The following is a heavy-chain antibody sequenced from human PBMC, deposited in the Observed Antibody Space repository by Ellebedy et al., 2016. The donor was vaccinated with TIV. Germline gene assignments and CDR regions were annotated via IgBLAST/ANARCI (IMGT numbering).Heavy chain of an antibody. D-gene: IGHD5-18*01. CDR1: GLTFSVNS. V-gene: IGHV3-21*01. J-gene: IGHJ4*02. Sequence: GESLKISCAASGLTFSVNSMNWVRQAPGKGLEWVSSISSSSRSISYADSVKGRFTISRGNTKNSVYLQMNSLRAEDTALYYCVAGYTYGYSDYWGQGTLVTVSS. CDR3: VAGYTYGYSDY. CDR2: ISSSSRSI.